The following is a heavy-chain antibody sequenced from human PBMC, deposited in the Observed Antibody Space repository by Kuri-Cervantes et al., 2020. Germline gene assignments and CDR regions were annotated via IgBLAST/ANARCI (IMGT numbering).Heavy chain of an antibody. V-gene: IGHV3-30-3*01. CDR1: GFTFSSYA. Sequence: GGSLRLSCAASGFTFSSYAMHWVRQAPGKGLEWVAVISYDGSNKYYADSVKGRFTISRDNAKNSLYLQMNSLRAEDTAVYYCARVQGKPASIDYWGQGTLVTVSS. CDR3: ARVQGKPASIDY. J-gene: IGHJ4*02. CDR2: ISYDGSNK. D-gene: IGHD6-25*01.